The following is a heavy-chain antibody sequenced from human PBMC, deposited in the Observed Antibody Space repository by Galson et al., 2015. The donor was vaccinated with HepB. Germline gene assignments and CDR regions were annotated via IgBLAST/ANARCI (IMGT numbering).Heavy chain of an antibody. CDR1: GFSFNAYW. CDR3: ARDQASRWVPVPLDS. Sequence: SLRLSCATSGFSFNAYWMTWVRQAPGKGLEWVAKIADDGSERYYVDSVKGRFTISRDNAKNSLYLQMNSLRPEDTAVYYCARDQASRWVPVPLDSWGQGTLVTVSS. CDR2: IADDGSER. V-gene: IGHV3-7*03. J-gene: IGHJ4*02. D-gene: IGHD2-2*01.